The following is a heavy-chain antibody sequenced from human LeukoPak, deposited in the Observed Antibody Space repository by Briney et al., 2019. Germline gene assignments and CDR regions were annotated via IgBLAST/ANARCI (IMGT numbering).Heavy chain of an antibody. V-gene: IGHV4-59*01. J-gene: IGHJ4*02. D-gene: IGHD5-24*01. CDR3: ARSGWLQFDYFDY. CDR1: GGSIGSYF. CDR2: INYSGST. Sequence: SETLSLTCTISGGSIGSYFWNWIRQSPGKGLQWIGYINYSGSTNYNPSLESRVSISVDTSKNQVSLRLRSVTAADTAVYDCARSGWLQFDYFDYWGQGILVTVSS.